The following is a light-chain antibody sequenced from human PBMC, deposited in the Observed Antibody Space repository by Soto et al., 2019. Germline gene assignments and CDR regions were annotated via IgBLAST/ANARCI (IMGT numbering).Light chain of an antibody. CDR2: DIS. J-gene: IGLJ3*02. Sequence: QAVVTQEPPLTFSPEGTVPGTCGSRTGAVTSGHWPYWFQQKPGQAPRTLIYDISSKHSWTPARFSGSLLGGKAALTLSGAQPEDEAEYYCLLSYSGAWVFGGGTNDRP. CDR3: LLSYSGAWV. CDR1: TGAVTSGHW. V-gene: IGLV7-46*01.